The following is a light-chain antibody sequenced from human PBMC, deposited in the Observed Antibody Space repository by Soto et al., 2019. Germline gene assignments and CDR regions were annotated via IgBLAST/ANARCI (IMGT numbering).Light chain of an antibody. Sequence: QSALTQPRSVSGSPGQSVTISCTGTSSDVGGYNYVSWYQQHPGKAPKLMIYDVSKRPSGVPDRFSGSKSGNTASLTISGLQAEDEADYYCCSYAGSYPFVCGGGTQLTVL. CDR3: CSYAGSYPFV. CDR1: SSDVGGYNY. J-gene: IGLJ2*01. V-gene: IGLV2-11*01. CDR2: DVS.